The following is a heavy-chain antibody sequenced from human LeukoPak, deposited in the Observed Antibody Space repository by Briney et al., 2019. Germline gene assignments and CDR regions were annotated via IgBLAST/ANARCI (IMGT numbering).Heavy chain of an antibody. V-gene: IGHV4-61*01. Sequence: PSETLSLTCTVSGGSVSSGSYYWSWIRQPPGKGLEWIGYIYYSGSTNYNPSLKSRVTISVDTSKNQFSLKLSSVTAADTAVHYCAIDQWLVNEGGFDYWGQGTLVTVSS. CDR3: AIDQWLVNEGGFDY. CDR2: IYYSGST. J-gene: IGHJ4*02. D-gene: IGHD6-19*01. CDR1: GGSVSSGSYY.